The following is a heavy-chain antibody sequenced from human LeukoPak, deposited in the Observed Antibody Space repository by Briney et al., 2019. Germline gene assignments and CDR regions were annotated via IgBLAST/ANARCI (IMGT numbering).Heavy chain of an antibody. J-gene: IGHJ3*02. V-gene: IGHV3-53*01. CDR3: ARVVVEMATILAFDI. Sequence: GGSLRLSCAASGFTVSSNYMSWVRQAPGKGLEWVSVIYSGGSTYYADSVKGRFTISRDNSKNTLYLQMNSLRAEDTAVYYCARVVVEMATILAFDIWGQGTMVTVSS. CDR1: GFTVSSNY. D-gene: IGHD5-24*01. CDR2: IYSGGST.